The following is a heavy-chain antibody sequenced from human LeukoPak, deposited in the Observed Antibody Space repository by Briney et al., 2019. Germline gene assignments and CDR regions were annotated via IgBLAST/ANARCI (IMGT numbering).Heavy chain of an antibody. J-gene: IGHJ4*02. CDR2: IRYDGSNK. CDR3: ASQADSSGYYSSVLGY. Sequence: GGSLRLSCAASGFTFSSYGMHWVRQAPGKGLEWVAFIRYDGSNKYYADSVKGRFTISRDNSKNTLYLQMNSLRAEDTAVYYCASQADSSGYYSSVLGYWGQGTLVTVSS. D-gene: IGHD3-22*01. CDR1: GFTFSSYG. V-gene: IGHV3-30*02.